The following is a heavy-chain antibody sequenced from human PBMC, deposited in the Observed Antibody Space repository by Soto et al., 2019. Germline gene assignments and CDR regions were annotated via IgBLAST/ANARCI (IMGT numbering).Heavy chain of an antibody. J-gene: IGHJ4*02. D-gene: IGHD3-3*01. CDR3: ARTITIFGVVTSYYFDY. CDR1: GGSISSGDYY. Sequence: SETLSLTCTVSGGSISSGDYYWSWIRQPPGKGLEWIGYIYYSGSTYYNPSLKSRVTISVDTSKNQFSLKLSSVTAADTAVYYCARTITIFGVVTSYYFDYWGQGTLVTVSS. V-gene: IGHV4-30-4*01. CDR2: IYYSGST.